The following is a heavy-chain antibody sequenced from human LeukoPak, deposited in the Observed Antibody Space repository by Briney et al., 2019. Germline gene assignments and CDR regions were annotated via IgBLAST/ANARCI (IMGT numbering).Heavy chain of an antibody. CDR2: ISGYNGKT. D-gene: IGHD3-10*01. Sequence: WASVKVSCKASNYTFTNYGISWVRQAPGQGLEWMGWISGYNGKTNYAQKFHARVTMTTDTSTSTAYMELRRLRSDDTAVYYCARDAREVLLWFGEFFPWGQGTLVTVSS. CDR3: ARDAREVLLWFGEFFP. CDR1: NYTFTNYG. J-gene: IGHJ5*02. V-gene: IGHV1-18*01.